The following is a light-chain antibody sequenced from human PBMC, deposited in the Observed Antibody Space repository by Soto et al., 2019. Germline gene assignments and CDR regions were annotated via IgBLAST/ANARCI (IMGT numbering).Light chain of an antibody. V-gene: IGKV1-39*01. CDR2: AAS. Sequence: DIQMTQSPSSLSASVGDGVTITCRASQSISSYLNWYQQKPGKAPKLLIYAASSLQSGVPSRFSGSGSGTDFTLTISSLQPEDFATYYCQQSYSTPFTFGPGTKVVIK. J-gene: IGKJ3*01. CDR1: QSISSY. CDR3: QQSYSTPFT.